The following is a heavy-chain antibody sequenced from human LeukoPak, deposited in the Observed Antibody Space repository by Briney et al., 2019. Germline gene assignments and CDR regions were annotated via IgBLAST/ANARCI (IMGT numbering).Heavy chain of an antibody. V-gene: IGHV3-30*03. CDR3: ASHWAQQLVSDY. CDR1: GFSISNYW. J-gene: IGHJ4*02. Sequence: GGSLRLSCAGSGFSISNYWMSWVRQAPGKGLEWVAVISYDGRNKYYADSVKGRFTISRDNSKNTLYLQMNSLRAEDTAVYYCASHWAQQLVSDYWGQGTLVTVSS. D-gene: IGHD6-13*01. CDR2: ISYDGRNK.